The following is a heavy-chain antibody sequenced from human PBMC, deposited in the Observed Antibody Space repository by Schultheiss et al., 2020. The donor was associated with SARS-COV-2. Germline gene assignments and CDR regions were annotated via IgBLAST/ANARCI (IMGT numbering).Heavy chain of an antibody. D-gene: IGHD2-2*01. V-gene: IGHV4-39*07. J-gene: IGHJ4*02. CDR1: GGSISSSSYY. Sequence: SETLSLTCTVSGGSISSSSYYWSWIRQPPGKGLEWIGEINHSGSINYNPSLKSRVTISVDTSKNQFSLKLSSVTAADTAVYYCARGDIVVVPAASQSLYFDYWGQGTLVTVSS. CDR3: ARGDIVVVPAASQSLYFDY. CDR2: INHSGSI.